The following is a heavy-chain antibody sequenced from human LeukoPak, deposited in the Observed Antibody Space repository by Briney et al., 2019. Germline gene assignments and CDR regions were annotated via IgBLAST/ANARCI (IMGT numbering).Heavy chain of an antibody. Sequence: ASVKVSCKGSGYTFRSYDITWMRQAPGQGLQWMGWISDYNGKTKYAPEFQGRVTLTTDTSTNTAYMELRSLRVDDTAVYFCARAMAVGAFTFHYWGQGTLVTVSS. J-gene: IGHJ1*01. CDR3: ARAMAVGAFTFHY. V-gene: IGHV1-18*01. D-gene: IGHD1-26*01. CDR1: GYTFRSYD. CDR2: ISDYNGKT.